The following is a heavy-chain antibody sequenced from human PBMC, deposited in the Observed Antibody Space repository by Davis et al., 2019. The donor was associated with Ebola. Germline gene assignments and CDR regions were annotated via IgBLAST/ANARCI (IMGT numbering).Heavy chain of an antibody. D-gene: IGHD4-17*01. V-gene: IGHV4-61*01. CDR3: ASTVTTPGYYYGMDV. CDR1: GGSISSSSYY. J-gene: IGHJ6*02. Sequence: GSLRLSCTVSGGSISSSSYYWSWIRQPPGKGLEWIGYIYYSGSTNYNPSLKRRVTISVDTSKNQFSLKLSSVTAADTAVYYCASTVTTPGYYYGMDVWGQGTTVTVSS. CDR2: IYYSGST.